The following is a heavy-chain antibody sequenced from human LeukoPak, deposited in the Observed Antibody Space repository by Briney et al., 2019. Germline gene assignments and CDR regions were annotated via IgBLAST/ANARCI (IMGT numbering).Heavy chain of an antibody. V-gene: IGHV3-7*05. Sequence: GGSLRLSCAASGFTFSRYWMSWVRQAPGEGLEWVANIKQDGSEKYYVDSVKGRFTISRDNAKNSLYLQMNSLRAEDTAVYYCAREGDSSGYYGFDYWGQGTLVTVSS. J-gene: IGHJ4*02. CDR1: GFTFSRYW. CDR2: IKQDGSEK. D-gene: IGHD3-22*01. CDR3: AREGDSSGYYGFDY.